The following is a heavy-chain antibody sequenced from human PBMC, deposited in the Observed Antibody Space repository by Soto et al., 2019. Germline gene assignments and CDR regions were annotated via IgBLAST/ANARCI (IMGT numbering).Heavy chain of an antibody. Sequence: QEQLVESGGGVVQPGQSLRLSCAASGFTFNTYGMHWVRQIPGKGPQWVAIIWYDGSIKYYADSVKGRFTISRDNSKNTLYLQMNSLRDEDTAVYYCARIDCTGNNCNPYYHYGMDVWGQGTTVTVSS. J-gene: IGHJ6*02. CDR2: IWYDGSIK. CDR3: ARIDCTGNNCNPYYHYGMDV. V-gene: IGHV3-33*01. D-gene: IGHD2-8*02. CDR1: GFTFNTYG.